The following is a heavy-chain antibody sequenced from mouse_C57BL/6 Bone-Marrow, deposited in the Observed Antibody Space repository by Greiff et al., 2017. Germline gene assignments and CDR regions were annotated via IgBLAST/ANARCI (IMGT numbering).Heavy chain of an antibody. CDR3: AREGYDYDGDWYFDV. J-gene: IGHJ1*03. Sequence: QVQLKQPGAELVRPGSSVKLSCKASGYTFTSYWMDWVKQRPGQGLEWIGNIYPSDSETHYNQKFKDKATLTVDKSSSTAYMQLSSLTSEDSAVYYCAREGYDYDGDWYFDVWGTGTTVTVSS. D-gene: IGHD2-4*01. V-gene: IGHV1-61*01. CDR1: GYTFTSYW. CDR2: IYPSDSET.